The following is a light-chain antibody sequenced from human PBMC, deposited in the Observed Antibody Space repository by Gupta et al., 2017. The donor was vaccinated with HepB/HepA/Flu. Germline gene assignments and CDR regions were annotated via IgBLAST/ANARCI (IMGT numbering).Light chain of an antibody. CDR1: RSINSNF. Sequence: EIVLTQSPGTLSLSPGERATLSCRASRSINSNFLAWYQQKPGQAPSLLIYGVSTRATGIPDRFSGSGSGTDFTLIISRLEPEDFAVYYCQQDGSPPSTFGQGTKVEIK. CDR3: QQDGSPPST. J-gene: IGKJ1*01. V-gene: IGKV3-20*01. CDR2: GVS.